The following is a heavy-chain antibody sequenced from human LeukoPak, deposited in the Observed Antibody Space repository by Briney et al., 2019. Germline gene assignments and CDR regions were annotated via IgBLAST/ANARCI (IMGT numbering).Heavy chain of an antibody. CDR3: AHYDRRGWDAFDS. Sequence: PSETLSLTCTVSGGSISSYYWSWIRQPPGKGLEWIAYISDSGSTNYNPSLKSRVTISVDTSKNQFSLKLSSVTAADTAVYYCAHYDRRGWDAFDSWGQGTMVTVSS. D-gene: IGHD4-17*01. V-gene: IGHV4-59*01. J-gene: IGHJ3*02. CDR1: GGSISSYY. CDR2: ISDSGST.